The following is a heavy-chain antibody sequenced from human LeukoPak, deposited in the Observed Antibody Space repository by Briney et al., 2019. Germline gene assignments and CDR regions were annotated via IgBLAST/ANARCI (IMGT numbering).Heavy chain of an antibody. D-gene: IGHD5-12*01. CDR2: IGTAGDT. Sequence: GGSLRLSCAASGFTFSSYDMHWVRQATGKGLEWVSAIGTAGDTYYPGSVKGRFTISRENAKNSLNLQMNSLRAGDTAVYYCARASSGYDSTYYFDYWGQGTLVTVSS. J-gene: IGHJ4*02. CDR1: GFTFSSYD. V-gene: IGHV3-13*01. CDR3: ARASSGYDSTYYFDY.